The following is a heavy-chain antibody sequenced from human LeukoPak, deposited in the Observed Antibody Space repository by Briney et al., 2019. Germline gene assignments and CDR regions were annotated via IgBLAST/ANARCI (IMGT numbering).Heavy chain of an antibody. D-gene: IGHD3-3*01. CDR2: INSDGSST. CDR1: GFTFSSYA. V-gene: IGHV3-74*01. Sequence: GGSLRLSCAASGFTFSSYAMSWVRQAPGKGLVWVSRINSDGSSTSYADSVKGRFTISRDNAKNTLYLQMNSLRAEDTAVYYCARAIFGVVVFDYWGQGTLVTVSS. J-gene: IGHJ4*02. CDR3: ARAIFGVVVFDY.